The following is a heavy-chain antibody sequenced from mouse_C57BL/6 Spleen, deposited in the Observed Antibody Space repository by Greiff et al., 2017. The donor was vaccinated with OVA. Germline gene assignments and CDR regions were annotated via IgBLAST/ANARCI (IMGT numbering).Heavy chain of an antibody. CDR2: IHPNSGST. CDR1: GYSFTSYY. Sequence: QVQLQQSGPELVKPGASVKISCKASGYSFTSYYIHWVKQRPGQGLEWIGMIHPNSGSTNYNEKFKSKATLTVDKSSSTAYMQLSSLTSEDSAVYYCARVDYYGSSYWYFDVWGTGTTVTVSS. V-gene: IGHV1-64*01. CDR3: ARVDYYGSSYWYFDV. D-gene: IGHD1-1*01. J-gene: IGHJ1*03.